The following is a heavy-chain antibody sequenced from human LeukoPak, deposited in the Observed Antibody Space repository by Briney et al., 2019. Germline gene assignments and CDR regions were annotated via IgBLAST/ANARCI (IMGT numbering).Heavy chain of an antibody. CDR2: TYYRSKWYN. CDR1: GDSVSSNSAA. Sequence: SQTLSLTCAISGDSVSSNSAAWNWIRQSPSRGLEWLGRTYYRSKWYNDYAVSVKSRITINPDTSKNQFSLKLSSVTAADTAVYYCARWGLGSSWDVFENWGQGTLVTVSS. D-gene: IGHD6-13*01. CDR3: ARWGLGSSWDVFEN. V-gene: IGHV6-1*01. J-gene: IGHJ4*02.